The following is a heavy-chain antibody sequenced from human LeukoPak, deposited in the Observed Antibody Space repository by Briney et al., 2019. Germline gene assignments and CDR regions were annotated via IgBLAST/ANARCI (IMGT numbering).Heavy chain of an antibody. V-gene: IGHV1-8*03. J-gene: IGHJ4*02. CDR3: ARLRNDFWSGYRGTYYFDY. CDR2: MNPNNGDS. CDR1: GYTFTNYH. D-gene: IGHD3-3*01. Sequence: ASVTVSCKASGYTFTNYHINWVRQATGQGLEWMGWMNPNNGDSGYAQKFQGRVTITRDTSISTSYMELRSLRSDDTAVYFCARLRNDFWSGYRGTYYFDYWGQGTLVTVSS.